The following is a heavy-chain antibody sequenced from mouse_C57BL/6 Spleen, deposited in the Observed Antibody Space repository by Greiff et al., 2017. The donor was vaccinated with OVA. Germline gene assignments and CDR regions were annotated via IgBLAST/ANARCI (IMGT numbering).Heavy chain of an antibody. CDR1: GYTFTDYE. V-gene: IGHV1-15*01. CDR2: IDPETGGT. CDR3: TRPAQGSFAY. J-gene: IGHJ3*01. Sequence: VHLVESGAELVRPGASVTLSCKASGYTFTDYEMHWVKQTPVHGLEWIGAIDPETGGTAYNQKFKGKAILTADKSSSTAYLELRSLTSEDSAVYYCTRPAQGSFAYWGQGTLVTVSA. D-gene: IGHD3-2*02.